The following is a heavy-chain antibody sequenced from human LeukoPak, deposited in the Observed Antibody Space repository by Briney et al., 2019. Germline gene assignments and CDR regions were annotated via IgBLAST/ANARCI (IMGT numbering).Heavy chain of an antibody. V-gene: IGHV4-59*01. CDR3: ARHDYGDYVYFDY. CDR2: VYYSGST. D-gene: IGHD4-17*01. CDR1: GDSISSYY. Sequence: SETLSLTCTVSGDSISSYYWSWIRQPPGKGLEWIGYVYYSGSTNYNPSLKSRVAMSVDTSKDQFSLKLSSVAAADTAVYYCARHDYGDYVYFDYWGQGTLVTVPS. J-gene: IGHJ4*02.